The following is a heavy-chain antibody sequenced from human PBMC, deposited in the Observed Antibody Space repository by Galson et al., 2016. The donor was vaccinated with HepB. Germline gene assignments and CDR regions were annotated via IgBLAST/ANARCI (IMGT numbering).Heavy chain of an antibody. D-gene: IGHD1-26*01. CDR3: ARRTLGSTGGSYLDA. Sequence: QSGAEVKKPGESLKISCKGSGYSFSTYWIGWVRQMPGKGLEWMGIIYPGDSDTRYSPSFQGQVTISADKSISTAYLQWRSLKASDAGLYYCARRTLGSTGGSYLDAWGQGTLVNVSS. J-gene: IGHJ4*02. V-gene: IGHV5-51*01. CDR2: IYPGDSDT. CDR1: GYSFSTYW.